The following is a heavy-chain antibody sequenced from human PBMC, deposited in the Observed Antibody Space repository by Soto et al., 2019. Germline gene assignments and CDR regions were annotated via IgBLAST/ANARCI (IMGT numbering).Heavy chain of an antibody. D-gene: IGHD3-9*01. CDR1: GFSLTTSGVG. V-gene: IGHV2-5*01. J-gene: IGHJ5*02. CDR3: AQTRPPPQRYFVGGWFDP. CDR2: IYWNDDK. Sequence: SGPTLVNPTQTLTLTCTFSGFSLTTSGVGVGWIRQPPGKALEWLAVIYWNDDKRYSPSLKHRLTITKDTSKNEVVLTLTNMDPAATATFYCAQTRPPPQRYFVGGWFDPWGQGTLVTVSS.